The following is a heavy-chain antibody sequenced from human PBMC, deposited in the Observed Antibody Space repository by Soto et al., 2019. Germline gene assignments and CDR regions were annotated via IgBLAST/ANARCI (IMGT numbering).Heavy chain of an antibody. J-gene: IGHJ4*02. Sequence: EVHLVESGGGLVQPGGSLRLSCVASGFTFSTYAMHWVRQAPGKGLEYVSAILGNGDASYYANSVKGRFTISRDNSKNMLYLQMDCLRPEDMPLYLAARDGPEGFTLDYWGQGTLVTVSS. V-gene: IGHV3-64*01. CDR3: ARDGPEGFTLDY. CDR2: ILGNGDAS. CDR1: GFTFSTYA.